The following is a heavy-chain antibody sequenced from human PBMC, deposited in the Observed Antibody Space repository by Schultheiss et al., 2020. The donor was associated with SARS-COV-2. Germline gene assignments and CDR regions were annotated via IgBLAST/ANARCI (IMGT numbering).Heavy chain of an antibody. Sequence: SETLSLTCTVSGGSISSYYWSWIRQPPGKGLEWIGSIYHSGSTYYNPSLKSRVTISVDTSKNQFSLKLSSVTAADTAVYYCARDGGGSQNYYYYGMDVWGQGTTVTVSS. D-gene: IGHD5-24*01. J-gene: IGHJ6*02. CDR2: IYHSGST. CDR1: GGSISSYY. CDR3: ARDGGGSQNYYYYGMDV. V-gene: IGHV4-59*04.